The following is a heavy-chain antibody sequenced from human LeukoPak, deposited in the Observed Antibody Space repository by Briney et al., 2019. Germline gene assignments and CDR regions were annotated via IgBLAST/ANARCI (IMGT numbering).Heavy chain of an antibody. Sequence: GGSLRLSCAASGFTVSSNYMSWVRQAPGKGLEWVSVIYSGGSTYYADSVKGRFTIFRDNSKNTLNIQMNSLRAEDTAVYYCAKVYGDSPTNYYFDYWGQGTLVTVSS. CDR3: AKVYGDSPTNYYFDY. V-gene: IGHV3-53*01. CDR1: GFTVSSNY. CDR2: IYSGGST. J-gene: IGHJ4*02. D-gene: IGHD4-17*01.